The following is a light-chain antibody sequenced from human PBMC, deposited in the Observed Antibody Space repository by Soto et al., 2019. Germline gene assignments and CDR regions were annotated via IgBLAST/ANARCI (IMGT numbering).Light chain of an antibody. CDR3: AAWDDSLSGWV. CDR2: RNN. Sequence: QSVLTQPPSASGTPGQRVTISCSGSSSNIGSNFVYWYQQLPGTAPKLLIYRNNQRPSGVPDRFSGSQSGTSASLAISGLRSEDEADYYCAAWDDSLSGWVFGGGTQLTVL. J-gene: IGLJ3*02. V-gene: IGLV1-47*01. CDR1: SSNIGSNF.